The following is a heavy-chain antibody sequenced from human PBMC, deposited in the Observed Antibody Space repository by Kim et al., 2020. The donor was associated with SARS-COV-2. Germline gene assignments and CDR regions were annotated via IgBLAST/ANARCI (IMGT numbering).Heavy chain of an antibody. V-gene: IGHV3-43D*03. CDR2: ISWDGGST. Sequence: GGSLRLSCAASGFTFDDYAMHWVRQAPGKGLEWVSLISWDGGSTYYADSVKGRFTISRDNSKNSLYLQMNSLRAEDTALYYCAKATGGMATSYFDYWGQGTLVTVSS. J-gene: IGHJ4*02. D-gene: IGHD5-12*01. CDR1: GFTFDDYA. CDR3: AKATGGMATSYFDY.